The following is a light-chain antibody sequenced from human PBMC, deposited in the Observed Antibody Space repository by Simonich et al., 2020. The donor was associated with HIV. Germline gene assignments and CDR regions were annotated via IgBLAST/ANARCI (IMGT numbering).Light chain of an antibody. V-gene: IGKV1-39*01. J-gene: IGKJ1*01. CDR2: AAS. CDR1: QSISSF. Sequence: DIQMTQSPSSLSASVGDRVTITCRESQSISSFLSWYQQKPGKAPKLRIYAASSLQSGVPSRLSGSGSGTEFTLTISSLQPEDFATYFCQQSYSTPRTFGQGTKVEIK. CDR3: QQSYSTPRT.